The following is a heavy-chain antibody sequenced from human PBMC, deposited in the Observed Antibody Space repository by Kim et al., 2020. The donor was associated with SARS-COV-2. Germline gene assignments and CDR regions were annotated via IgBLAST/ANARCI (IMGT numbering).Heavy chain of an antibody. CDR2: ISAYNGNT. V-gene: IGHV1-18*01. CDR3: ARDIGYSSSWIGENIDY. Sequence: ASVKVSCKASGYTFTSYGISWVRQAPGQGLEWMGWISAYNGNTNYAQKLQGRVTMTTDTSTSTAYMELRSLRSDDTAVYYCARDIGYSSSWIGENIDYWGQGTLVTVSS. J-gene: IGHJ4*02. D-gene: IGHD6-13*01. CDR1: GYTFTSYG.